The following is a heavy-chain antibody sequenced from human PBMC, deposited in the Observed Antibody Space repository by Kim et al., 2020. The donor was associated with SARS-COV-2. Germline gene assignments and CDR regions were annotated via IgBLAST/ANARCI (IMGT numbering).Heavy chain of an antibody. J-gene: IGHJ4*02. Sequence: GGSLRLSCAASGFTFSGNWMTWVRQAPGKGLEWVAYINQDGSEKHYVDSVKGRFTISRDNARNSLYLQMNSLRAEDTAVYYCARVMSSAWGFDYWGQGTLLTVSS. CDR3: ARVMSSAWGFDY. D-gene: IGHD3-22*01. CDR1: GFTFSGNW. V-gene: IGHV3-7*03. CDR2: INQDGSEK.